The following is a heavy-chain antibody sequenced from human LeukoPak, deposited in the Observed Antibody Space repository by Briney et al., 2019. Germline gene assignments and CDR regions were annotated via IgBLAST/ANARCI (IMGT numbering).Heavy chain of an antibody. CDR2: IYPGNSDT. V-gene: IGHV5-51*01. CDR3: ARPIGSYYYFDY. CDR1: GYSFTSYW. J-gene: IGHJ4*02. Sequence: NLGESLKISCKGSGYSFTSYWIGWVRQMPGKGLKWMGIIYPGNSDTRYSPSFQGQVTISADKSISTAYLQWSSLKASDTAMYYCARPIGSYYYFDYWGQGTLVTVSS. D-gene: IGHD1-26*01.